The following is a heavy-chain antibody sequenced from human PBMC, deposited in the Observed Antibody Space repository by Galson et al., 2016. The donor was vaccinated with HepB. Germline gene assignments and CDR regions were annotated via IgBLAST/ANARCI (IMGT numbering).Heavy chain of an antibody. V-gene: IGHV4-39*01. J-gene: IGHJ4*02. D-gene: IGHD2-2*01. CDR2: IYYGGST. Sequence: WVRQAPGKGLEWIGRIYYGGSTLYSPYLRSRVSISVDPSKNHFSLEVRSVTAADTAVYYCARPRYCSSATCTAAFDYWGQGTLVTVSS. CDR3: ARPRYCSSATCTAAFDY.